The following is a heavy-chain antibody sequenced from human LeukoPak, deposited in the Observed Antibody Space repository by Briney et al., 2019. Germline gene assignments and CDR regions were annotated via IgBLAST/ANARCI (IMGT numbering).Heavy chain of an antibody. CDR2: ISYDGSNK. Sequence: GRSLRLSCAASGFTFSSYAMHWVRQAPGKGLEWVAVISYDGSNKYYADSVKGRFTISRDNAKNSLYLQMNSLRAEDTAVYYCARSYDYVWGSYRDHFDYWGQGTLVTVSS. J-gene: IGHJ4*02. D-gene: IGHD3-16*02. CDR1: GFTFSSYA. V-gene: IGHV3-30-3*01. CDR3: ARSYDYVWGSYRDHFDY.